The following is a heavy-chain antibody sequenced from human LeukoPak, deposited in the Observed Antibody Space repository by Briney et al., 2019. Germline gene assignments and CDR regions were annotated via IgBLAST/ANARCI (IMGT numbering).Heavy chain of an antibody. CDR1: GFTFSSYA. J-gene: IGHJ4*02. CDR2: ISYDGSNK. D-gene: IGHD5-12*01. CDR3: AREDIVAPLDY. Sequence: GGSLRLSCAASGFTFSSYAMHWVRRAPGKGLEWVAVISYDGSNKYYADSVKGRFTISRDNSKNTLYLQMNSLRAEDTAVYYCAREDIVAPLDYWGQGTLVTVSS. V-gene: IGHV3-30*04.